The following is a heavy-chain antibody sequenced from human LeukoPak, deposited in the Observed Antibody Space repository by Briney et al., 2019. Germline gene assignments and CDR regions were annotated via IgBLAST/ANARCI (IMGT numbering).Heavy chain of an antibody. CDR3: ARDRESLETGNFDYYYYMDV. CDR2: IIPIFGTA. Sequence: ASVKVSCKASGGTFSSYAISWVRQAPGQGLEWMGGIIPIFGTANYAQKFQGRVTMTRDTTINTAYMELSRLRSDDTAVYYCARDRESLETGNFDYYYYMDVWGKGTTVTVSS. V-gene: IGHV1-69*06. CDR1: GGTFSSYA. J-gene: IGHJ6*03. D-gene: IGHD1-1*01.